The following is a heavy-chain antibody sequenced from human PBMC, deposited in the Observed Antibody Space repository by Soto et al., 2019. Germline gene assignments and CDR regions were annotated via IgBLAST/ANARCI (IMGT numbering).Heavy chain of an antibody. CDR1: GFTFTNYV. CDR3: AREWDFFGSGSVPDF. D-gene: IGHD3-10*01. CDR2: IFPNGKSI. V-gene: IGHV3-30*04. J-gene: IGHJ4*02. Sequence: QVQLVESGGGLAQPGTSLRLSCAASGFTFTNYVMHWARQAPGKGLEWVALIFPNGKSIFYSNSANGRFTISRDNSKNMLYLDMRSLRAEDTALYYCAREWDFFGSGSVPDFWGQGTLVTVSS.